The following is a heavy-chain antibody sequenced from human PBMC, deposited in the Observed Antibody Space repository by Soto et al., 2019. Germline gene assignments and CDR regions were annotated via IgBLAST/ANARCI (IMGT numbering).Heavy chain of an antibody. Sequence: SVKVSCKASGGTFSSYAISWVRQAPGQGLEWMGGIIPIFGTANYAQKFQGRVTITADESTSTAYMELSSLRSEDTAVYYCARVYYDSSGRTNAFDIWGQGTMVTVSS. CDR2: IIPIFGTA. CDR1: GGTFSSYA. V-gene: IGHV1-69*13. D-gene: IGHD3-22*01. J-gene: IGHJ3*02. CDR3: ARVYYDSSGRTNAFDI.